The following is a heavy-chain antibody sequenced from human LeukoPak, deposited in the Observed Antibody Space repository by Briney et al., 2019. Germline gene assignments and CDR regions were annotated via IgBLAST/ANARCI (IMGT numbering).Heavy chain of an antibody. CDR2: INPSGGST. CDR3: ARGYCGGDCYPEIDY. CDR1: GYTFTSYY. V-gene: IGHV1-46*01. J-gene: IGHJ4*02. Sequence: PGESLEIPCKGSGYTFTSYYMHWVRQAPGQGLEWMGIINPSGGSTSYAQKFQGRVTMTRDMSTSTAYLELSSLRSEDTAVYYCARGYCGGDCYPEIDYWGQGTLVTVSS. D-gene: IGHD2-21*02.